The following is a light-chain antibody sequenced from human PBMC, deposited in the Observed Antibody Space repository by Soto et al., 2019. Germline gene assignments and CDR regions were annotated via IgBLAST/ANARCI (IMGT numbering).Light chain of an antibody. CDR1: SSDVGGYNY. Sequence: QSVLTQPASVSESPGQSITISCAGTSSDVGGYNYVSWYQQLPDKAPKLMIYEVSNRPSGVSNRFSGSKSGNTASLTVSGLQAEDEADYYCSSYAGSNNWVFGGGTKLTV. V-gene: IGLV2-14*01. CDR3: SSYAGSNNWV. J-gene: IGLJ3*02. CDR2: EVS.